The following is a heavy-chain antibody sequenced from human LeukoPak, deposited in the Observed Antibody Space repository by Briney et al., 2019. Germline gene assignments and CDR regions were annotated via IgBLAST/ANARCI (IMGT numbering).Heavy chain of an antibody. CDR2: ISVHNGNT. J-gene: IGHJ4*02. CDR1: GYTFSNYG. V-gene: IGHV1-18*01. Sequence: ASVKVSCKASGYTFSNYGIAWVRQAPGQGLEWMGWISVHNGNTNYAQMLQGRVTTTTDTSTSTAYMELRSLRYDDTAVYYCARASRFCSGSTCHDYWGQGTLVTVSS. D-gene: IGHD2-2*01. CDR3: ARASRFCSGSTCHDY.